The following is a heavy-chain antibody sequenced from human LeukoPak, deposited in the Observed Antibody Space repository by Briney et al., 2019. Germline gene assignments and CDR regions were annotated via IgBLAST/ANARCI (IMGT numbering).Heavy chain of an antibody. J-gene: IGHJ4*02. Sequence: ASVKVSCKASGYTFTYYYMYWVRQAPGQGLEWTGLINPSGGSTSYVQELQGRVTMTRDTSTSTVYMELSSLRSEDTAVYYCARGPYSSGWYGLDYWGQGTLVTVSS. CDR1: GYTFTYYY. CDR3: ARGPYSSGWYGLDY. CDR2: INPSGGST. D-gene: IGHD6-19*01. V-gene: IGHV1-46*04.